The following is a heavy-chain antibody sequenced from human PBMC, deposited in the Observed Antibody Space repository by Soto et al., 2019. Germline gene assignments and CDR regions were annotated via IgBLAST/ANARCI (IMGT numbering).Heavy chain of an antibody. CDR1: GGTFSTDA. CDR3: AREPTGRSCRDTSCYSVYYGMDV. CDR2: IIPIYDTP. V-gene: IGHV1-69*01. D-gene: IGHD2-2*02. Sequence: QVQLVQSGAELKKPGSSVKVSCKASGGTFSTDAVNWVRQAPGQGLEWMGGIIPIYDTPNYAQKFQGRVTMTADESTSTVYMELSSLRSEDTAVYYCAREPTGRSCRDTSCYSVYYGMDVWGQGTTVTVSS. J-gene: IGHJ6*02.